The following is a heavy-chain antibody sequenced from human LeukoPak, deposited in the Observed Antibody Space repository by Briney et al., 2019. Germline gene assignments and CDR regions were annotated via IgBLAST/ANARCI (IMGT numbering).Heavy chain of an antibody. V-gene: IGHV4-38-2*02. CDR1: GYSISSGYY. D-gene: IGHD6-19*01. CDR3: ARRYSSGWSLDY. CDR2: IYHSGST. Sequence: SETLSLTCTVSGYSISSGYYWGWIRQPPGKGLEWIGSIYHSGSTYYNPSLKSRVTISVDTSKNQFSLKLSSVTAADTAVYYCARRYSSGWSLDYWGQGTLVTVSS. J-gene: IGHJ4*02.